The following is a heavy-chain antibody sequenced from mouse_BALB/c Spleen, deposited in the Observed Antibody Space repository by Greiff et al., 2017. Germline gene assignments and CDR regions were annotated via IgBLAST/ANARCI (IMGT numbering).Heavy chain of an antibody. CDR1: GFTFSSFG. CDR2: ISSGSSTI. D-gene: IGHD1-1*01. V-gene: IGHV5-17*02. J-gene: IGHJ2*01. CDR3: ARWDYYGTYYFDY. Sequence: EVQGVESGGGLVQPGGSRKLSCAASGFTFSSFGMHWVRQAPEKGLEWVAYISSGSSTIYYADTVKGRFTISRDNPKNTLFLQMTSLRSEDTAMYYCARWDYYGTYYFDYWGQGTTLTVSS.